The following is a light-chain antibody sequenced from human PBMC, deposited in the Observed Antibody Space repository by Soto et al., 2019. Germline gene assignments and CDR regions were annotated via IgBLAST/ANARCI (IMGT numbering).Light chain of an antibody. Sequence: DIVMTQSPDSLAVSLGERATINCKSSQSVLFSSNNRNYLAWYQQKPGQPPKLLIYWASTRESGVPDRFSGSGSGTDFTLTISSLQAEDVAVYYCQQYYSPPPTFGQGTKVEI. CDR3: QQYYSPPPT. V-gene: IGKV4-1*01. CDR2: WAS. CDR1: QSVLFSSNNRNY. J-gene: IGKJ1*01.